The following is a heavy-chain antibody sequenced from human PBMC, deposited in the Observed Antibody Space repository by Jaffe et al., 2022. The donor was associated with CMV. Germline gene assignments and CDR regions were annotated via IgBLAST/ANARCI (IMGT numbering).Heavy chain of an antibody. CDR2: FDPEDGET. CDR3: TTGPVWGSYRFGFSAFDI. Sequence: QVQLVQSGAEVKTPGASVRVSCKVSGYTLIEISMHWVRQASGKGLEWMGGFDPEDGETIYAQKFQGRVTMAEDTSTDTAYMELSGLRSEDTAIYYCTTGPVWGSYRFGFSAFDIWGQGTMVTVSS. J-gene: IGHJ3*02. CDR1: GYTLIEIS. V-gene: IGHV1-24*01. D-gene: IGHD3-16*02.